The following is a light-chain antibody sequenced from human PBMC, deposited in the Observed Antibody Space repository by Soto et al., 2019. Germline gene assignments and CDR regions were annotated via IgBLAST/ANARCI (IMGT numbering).Light chain of an antibody. Sequence: LSSDSRGGALGKGATINCNSSQSVLYSSNDENYLAWHQQNPGQPPKLLIYWASTRECGLPDRFSASGSGTDLTFTIRRADAGHMVVQYSHDNSIITSHTFGGGTKVDIK. J-gene: IGKJ4*01. CDR2: WAS. V-gene: IGKV4-1*01. CDR1: QSVLYSSNDENY. CDR3: HDNSIITSHT.